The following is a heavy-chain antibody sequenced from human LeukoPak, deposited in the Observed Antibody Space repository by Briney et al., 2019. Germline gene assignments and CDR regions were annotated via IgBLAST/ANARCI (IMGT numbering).Heavy chain of an antibody. D-gene: IGHD6-13*01. CDR1: GGSFSGYY. J-gene: IGHJ5*02. CDR3: ARAPLPWGSSLLLDSEFDP. V-gene: IGHV4-34*01. CDR2: INHSGST. Sequence: PSETLSLTCAVYGGSFSGYYWSWIRQPPGKGLEWIGEINHSGSTNYNPSLKSRVTISVDTSKNQFSLKLSSVTAADTAVYYCARAPLPWGSSLLLDSEFDPWGQGTLVTVSS.